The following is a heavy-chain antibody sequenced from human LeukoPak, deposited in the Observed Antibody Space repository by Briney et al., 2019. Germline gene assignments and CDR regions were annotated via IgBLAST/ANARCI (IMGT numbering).Heavy chain of an antibody. V-gene: IGHV3-21*01. CDR3: ARGGLVRSYPYFDN. Sequence: GGSLRLSCAASGFTFSSYNMNWARQAPGKGLEWVSSISPSATHIYYADSVKGRFTISRDNNKQSLYLQMTNLRADDTAVYYCARGGLVRSYPYFDNWGQGTLVTVSS. J-gene: IGHJ4*02. CDR2: ISPSATHI. D-gene: IGHD3/OR15-3a*01. CDR1: GFTFSSYN.